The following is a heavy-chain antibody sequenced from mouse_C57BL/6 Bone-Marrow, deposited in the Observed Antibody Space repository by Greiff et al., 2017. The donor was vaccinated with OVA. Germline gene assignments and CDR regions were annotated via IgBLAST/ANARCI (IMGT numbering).Heavy chain of an antibody. D-gene: IGHD1-1*01. Sequence: EVQVVESGPELVKPGASVKIPCKASGYTFTDYNMDWVKQSHGKSLEWIGDINPNNGGTIYNQKFKGKATLTVDKSSSTAYMELRSLTSEDTAVYDCARRAGAYYYGSSWGFAYWGQGTLVTVSA. CDR3: ARRAGAYYYGSSWGFAY. CDR1: GYTFTDYN. CDR2: INPNNGGT. V-gene: IGHV1-18*01. J-gene: IGHJ3*01.